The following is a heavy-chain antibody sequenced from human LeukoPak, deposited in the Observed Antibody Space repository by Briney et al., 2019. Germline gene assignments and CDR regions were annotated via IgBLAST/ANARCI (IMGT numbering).Heavy chain of an antibody. CDR3: ARIRTMPQAPVSNYYYMDV. Sequence: GGSLRLSCAASGFTFSSYAMSWVRQAPGKGLEWVSAISGSGGSTYYADSVKGRFTISRDNSKNTLYLQMNSLRAEDTAVYYCARIRTMPQAPVSNYYYMDVWGKGTTVTISS. V-gene: IGHV3-23*01. CDR1: GFTFSSYA. CDR2: ISGSGGST. J-gene: IGHJ6*03. D-gene: IGHD2-2*01.